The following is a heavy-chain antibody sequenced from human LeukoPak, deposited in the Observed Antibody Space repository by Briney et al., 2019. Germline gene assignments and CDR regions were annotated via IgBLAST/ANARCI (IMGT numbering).Heavy chain of an antibody. CDR2: ITPIFDTA. V-gene: IGHV1-69*01. D-gene: IGHD1-26*01. Sequence: SVKVSCKASGGTFSSYSISWVRQAPGKGLRWMGGITPIFDTADYAQKFQGRVTITADESTSTAYMELSSLRSEDTAVFYCARISLGAIWGYYYGMDVWGQGTTVTVSS. J-gene: IGHJ6*02. CDR3: ARISLGAIWGYYYGMDV. CDR1: GGTFSSYS.